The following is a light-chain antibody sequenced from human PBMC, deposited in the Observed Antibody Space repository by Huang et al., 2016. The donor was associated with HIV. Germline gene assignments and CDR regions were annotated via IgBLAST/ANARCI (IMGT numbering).Light chain of an antibody. Sequence: ILMTQSPATLSVSPGERATLSCRSSQSVGSYLAWYQQKPGQPPRLLISTASTRAAGIPARFSGSGSGTEFALTISSLQSEDFAVYYCQQYNNWPLTFGGGTKVEIK. J-gene: IGKJ4*01. CDR3: QQYNNWPLT. CDR2: TAS. CDR1: QSVGSY. V-gene: IGKV3-15*01.